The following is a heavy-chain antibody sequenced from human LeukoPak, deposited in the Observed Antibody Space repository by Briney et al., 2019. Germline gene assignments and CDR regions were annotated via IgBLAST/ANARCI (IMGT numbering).Heavy chain of an antibody. CDR2: IRYDGINK. V-gene: IGHV3-30*02. J-gene: IGHJ4*02. CDR3: AKDSLTGTGPYYFDC. Sequence: PGGSLSLSCATSGFTFSSYGMYWVRQAPGKGLEWLAFIRYDGINKYYAESVKGRFTISRDNSKNTLYLQMNSLRAEDTAVYYCAKDSLTGTGPYYFDCWGQGTLVTVSS. CDR1: GFTFSSYG. D-gene: IGHD3-9*01.